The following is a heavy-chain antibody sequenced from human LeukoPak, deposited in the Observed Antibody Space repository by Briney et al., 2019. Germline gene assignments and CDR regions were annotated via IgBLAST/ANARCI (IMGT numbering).Heavy chain of an antibody. CDR1: GYTFTGYY. CDR2: INPNSGGT. V-gene: IGHV1-2*02. Sequence: ASVKVSCKASGYTFTGYYMHWVRQAPGQGLEWMGWINPNSGGTNYAQKFQGRVTMTRDTSISTAYMELSRLRSDDTAVYYCARGEEEYSYGYGHMDVWGKGTTVTVSS. CDR3: ARGEEEYSYGYGHMDV. J-gene: IGHJ6*03. D-gene: IGHD5-18*01.